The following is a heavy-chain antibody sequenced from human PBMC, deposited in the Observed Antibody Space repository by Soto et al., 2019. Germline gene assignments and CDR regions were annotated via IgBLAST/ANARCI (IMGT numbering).Heavy chain of an antibody. CDR2: ISSSSSYI. CDR3: ARDSQYYDFWSGGGVLRYFDWFGAFDI. CDR1: GSTFSSYS. Sequence: GGSLRLSCAASGSTFSSYSMNWVRQAPGKGLEWVSSISSSSSYIYYADSVKGRFTISRDNAKNSLYLQMNSLRAEDTAVYYCARDSQYYDFWSGGGVLRYFDWFGAFDIWGQGTMVTVSS. D-gene: IGHD3-9*01. V-gene: IGHV3-21*01. J-gene: IGHJ3*02.